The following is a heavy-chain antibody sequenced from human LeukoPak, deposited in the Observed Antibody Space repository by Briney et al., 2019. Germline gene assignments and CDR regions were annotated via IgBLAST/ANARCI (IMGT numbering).Heavy chain of an antibody. CDR1: GYTFTSYA. D-gene: IGHD6-13*01. Sequence: SVKVSCKASGYTFTSYAISWVRQAPGQGLEWMGGIIPIFGTANYAQKFQGRVTITTDESTSTAYMELSSLRSEDTAVYYCARGIAAPSYYYYYMDVWGKGTTVTVSS. V-gene: IGHV1-69*05. CDR2: IIPIFGTA. CDR3: ARGIAAPSYYYYYMDV. J-gene: IGHJ6*03.